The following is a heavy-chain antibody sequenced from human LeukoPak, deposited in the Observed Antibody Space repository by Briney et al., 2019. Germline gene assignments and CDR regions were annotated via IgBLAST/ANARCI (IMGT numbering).Heavy chain of an antibody. V-gene: IGHV1-46*01. CDR2: INPSGGST. Sequence: ASVKVSCKASGYTFTSYYMHWVRRAPGQGLEWMGIINPSGGSTSYAQKFQGRVTMTRDTSTSTVYMELSSLRSEDTAVYYCARMGLDSSGYLPYFDYWGQGTLVTVSS. CDR3: ARMGLDSSGYLPYFDY. J-gene: IGHJ4*02. CDR1: GYTFTSYY. D-gene: IGHD3-22*01.